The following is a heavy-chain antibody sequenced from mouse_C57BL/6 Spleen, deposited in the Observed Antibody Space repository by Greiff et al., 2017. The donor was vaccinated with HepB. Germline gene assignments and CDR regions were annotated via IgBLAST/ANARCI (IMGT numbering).Heavy chain of an antibody. J-gene: IGHJ2*01. V-gene: IGHV1-15*01. D-gene: IGHD1-1*01. CDR2: IDPETGGT. CDR3: TRWGYYGSSPYY. CDR1: GYTFTDYE. Sequence: QVQLQQSGAELVRPGASVTLSCKASGYTFTDYEMHWVKQTPVHGLEWIGAIDPETGGTAYNQKFKGKAILTADKSSSTAYMELRSLTSEDSAVYYCTRWGYYGSSPYYWGQGTTLTVSS.